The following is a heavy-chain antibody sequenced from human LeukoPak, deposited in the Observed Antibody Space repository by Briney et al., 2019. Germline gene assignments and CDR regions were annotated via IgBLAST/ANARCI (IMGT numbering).Heavy chain of an antibody. CDR3: ARELSMDV. Sequence: TGRSLRLSCAASGFTFSSYGMHWVRQAPGKGLEWVAVISYDGSNKYYADSVKGRFTISRDNAKNSLYLQMNSLRDEDTAVYYCARELSMDVWGQGTTVTVSS. V-gene: IGHV3-30*03. CDR1: GFTFSSYG. CDR2: ISYDGSNK. J-gene: IGHJ6*02.